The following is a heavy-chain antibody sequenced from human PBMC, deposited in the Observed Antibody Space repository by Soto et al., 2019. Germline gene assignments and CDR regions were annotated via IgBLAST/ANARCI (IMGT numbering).Heavy chain of an antibody. V-gene: IGHV3-48*02. CDR2: ISSNTWTI. J-gene: IGHJ2*01. CDR1: GFTFSSYS. Sequence: EVQLVESGGGLVQPGGSLRLSCAASGFTFSSYSVNWVRQAPGKGLEWISYISSNTWTIYYADAVKGRFTISRDNAKNSLYLQMNSLRDGDTAVYYCARGPSASAPLSDWYCDLWGRGTLVTVSS. CDR3: ARGPSASAPLSDWYCDL.